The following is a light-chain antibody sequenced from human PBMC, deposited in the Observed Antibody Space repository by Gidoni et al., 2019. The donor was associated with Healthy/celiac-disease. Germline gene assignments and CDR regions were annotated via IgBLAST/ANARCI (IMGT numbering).Light chain of an antibody. J-gene: IGKJ1*01. CDR2: GAS. CDR3: QQYNNWPRT. Sequence: EIVMTQSPATLSVSPGERATLSCRASQSISNNLAWYQHKAGQAPRLLIYGASTRATGVPASFRGSGSGTEFTVTISRLQSEYFAVYYCQQYNNWPRTFGQGTKVEIK. V-gene: IGKV3-15*01. CDR1: QSISNN.